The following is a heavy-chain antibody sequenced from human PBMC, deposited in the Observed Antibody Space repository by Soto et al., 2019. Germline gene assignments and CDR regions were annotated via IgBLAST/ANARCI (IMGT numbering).Heavy chain of an antibody. V-gene: IGHV4-30-4*01. Sequence: SETLSLTCTVSGGSFSSGDYYWSWIRQPPGKGLEWIGYIYYSGSTYYNPSLKSRVTISVDTSKNQFSLKLSSVTAADTAVYYCARAARFTVPAALDVWGQGTTVTVSS. CDR1: GGSFSSGDYY. J-gene: IGHJ6*02. D-gene: IGHD2-2*01. CDR2: IYYSGST. CDR3: ARAARFTVPAALDV.